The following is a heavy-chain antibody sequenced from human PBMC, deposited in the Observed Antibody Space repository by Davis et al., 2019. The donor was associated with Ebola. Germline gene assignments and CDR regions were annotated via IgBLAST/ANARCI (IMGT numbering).Heavy chain of an antibody. Sequence: HSQTLSLTCDISGDSVSSNSGAWNWIRQSPSRGLEWLGRTYYNSKWYNDYAVSVKSRITINPDTAKNQVSLQMNSVTPEDTAVYYCARGWLQSGMDVWGKGTTVTVSS. CDR2: TYYNSKWYN. CDR3: ARGWLQSGMDV. D-gene: IGHD6-19*01. CDR1: GDSVSSNSGA. J-gene: IGHJ6*04. V-gene: IGHV6-1*01.